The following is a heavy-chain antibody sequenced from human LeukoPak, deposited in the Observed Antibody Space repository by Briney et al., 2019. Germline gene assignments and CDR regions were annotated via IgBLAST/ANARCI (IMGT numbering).Heavy chain of an antibody. Sequence: KPSETLSLTCTASGGSISTYYLSWIRQPPGKGLEWIGYIYSSGSTNYNPSLKSRVTISLDTSKNQFSLKLSSVTAADTAVYYCGGALTVAGPGPWDYWGQGTLVTVSS. CDR1: GGSISTYY. CDR2: IYSSGST. CDR3: GGALTVAGPGPWDY. D-gene: IGHD6-19*01. J-gene: IGHJ4*02. V-gene: IGHV4-59*01.